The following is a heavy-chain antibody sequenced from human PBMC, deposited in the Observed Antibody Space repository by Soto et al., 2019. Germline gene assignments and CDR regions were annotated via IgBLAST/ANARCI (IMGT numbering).Heavy chain of an antibody. CDR1: GFTFSSYE. V-gene: IGHV3-48*03. CDR3: ERDDTTAFYFDL. J-gene: IGHJ2*01. D-gene: IGHD1-1*01. Sequence: GGSLRLSCTASGFTFSSYEMNWVRQAPGKGMEWVSFISTTSRTKYYADSVKGRFTISRDNAQNSLYLQLNSLRAEDTAIYYCERDDTTAFYFDLWGRGTLVTVSS. CDR2: ISTTSRTK.